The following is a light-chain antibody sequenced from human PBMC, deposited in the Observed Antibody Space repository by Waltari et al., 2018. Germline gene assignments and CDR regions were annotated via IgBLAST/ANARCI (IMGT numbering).Light chain of an antibody. J-gene: IGKJ4*01. Sequence: DIQMTQSPSSLSASVGDSVTITCRASHSSSDYLNWYQQKPGKAPKLLIYAASTLQSGVPSRFSGSGSGTDFTLTISSLEPEDFAVYYCQQRSSWPLTFGGGTKVEIK. CDR3: QQRSSWPLT. CDR1: HSSSDY. V-gene: IGKV1-39*01. CDR2: AAS.